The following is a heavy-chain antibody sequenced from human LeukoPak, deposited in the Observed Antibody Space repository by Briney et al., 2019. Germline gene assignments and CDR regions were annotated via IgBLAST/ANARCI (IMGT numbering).Heavy chain of an antibody. D-gene: IGHD3-3*01. Sequence: GASVKVSCKASGYTFTSYGISWVRQAPGQGLEWMGWISAYNGNTNYAQKLQGRVTMTTDTSTSTAYMELRSLRSDDTAVYYCARGSAVDYDFWSGHSGGDFDYWGQGTLVTVSS. CDR2: ISAYNGNT. CDR1: GYTFTSYG. V-gene: IGHV1-18*01. CDR3: ARGSAVDYDFWSGHSGGDFDY. J-gene: IGHJ4*02.